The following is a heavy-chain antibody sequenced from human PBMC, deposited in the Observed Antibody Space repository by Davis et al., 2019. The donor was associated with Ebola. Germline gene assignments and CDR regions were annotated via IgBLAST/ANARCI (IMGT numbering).Heavy chain of an antibody. CDR3: ARDGQNYYGSGVPMDV. Sequence: PGGSLRLSCAASGFTFSSYSMNWVRQAPGKGLEWVSSISSSSSYIYYADSVKDRFTISRDNAKNSLYLQMNSLRAEDTAVYYCARDGQNYYGSGVPMDVWGKGTTVTVSS. J-gene: IGHJ6*03. V-gene: IGHV3-21*01. CDR2: ISSSSSYI. CDR1: GFTFSSYS. D-gene: IGHD3-10*01.